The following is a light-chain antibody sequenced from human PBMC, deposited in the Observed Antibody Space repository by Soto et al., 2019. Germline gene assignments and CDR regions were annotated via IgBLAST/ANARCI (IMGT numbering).Light chain of an antibody. CDR2: EVN. V-gene: IGLV2-8*01. Sequence: QSALTQPPSASGSPGQSVAISCTGTTSDIGGYNYVSWYQQHPGKAPKLMIYEVNKRPSGVPDRFSGSKSGNTVSLTVSGLQAEDEADYYCSSHGGNSPYVFGTGTKVTVL. CDR1: TSDIGGYNY. CDR3: SSHGGNSPYV. J-gene: IGLJ1*01.